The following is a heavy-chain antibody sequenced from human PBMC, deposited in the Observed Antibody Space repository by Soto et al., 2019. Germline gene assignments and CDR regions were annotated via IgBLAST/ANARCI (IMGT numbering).Heavy chain of an antibody. CDR3: ARIRLQYTLVDAFDI. J-gene: IGHJ3*02. V-gene: IGHV1-69*06. Sequence: SVKVSCKASGGTFSSYAISWVRQAPGQGLEWMGGIIPIFGTANYAQKFQGGVTITADKSTSTAYMELSSLRSEDTAVYYCARIRLQYTLVDAFDIWGQGTMVTVSS. CDR1: GGTFSSYA. CDR2: IIPIFGTA. D-gene: IGHD4-4*01.